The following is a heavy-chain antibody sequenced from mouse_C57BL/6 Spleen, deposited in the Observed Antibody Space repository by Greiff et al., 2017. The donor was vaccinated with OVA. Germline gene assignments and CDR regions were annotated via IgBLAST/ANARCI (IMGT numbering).Heavy chain of an antibody. J-gene: IGHJ1*03. CDR1: GYSITSGYY. V-gene: IGHV3-6*01. D-gene: IGHD1-1*01. Sequence: EVKLQESGPGLVKPSQSLSLTCSVTGYSITSGYYWNWIRQFPGNKLEWMGYISYDGSNYYNPSLKNRISNTRDTSKNQFFLKLNSVTTEDTATYYCATAALSLPPVVARYFDVWGTGTTVTVSS. CDR2: ISYDGSN. CDR3: ATAALSLPPVVARYFDV.